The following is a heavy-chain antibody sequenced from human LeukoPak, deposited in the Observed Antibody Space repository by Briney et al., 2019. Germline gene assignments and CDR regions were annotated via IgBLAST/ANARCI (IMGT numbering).Heavy chain of an antibody. V-gene: IGHV2-70*11. Sequence: SGPTLVNPTQTLTLTCTFSGCSLSTSGMCVSWIRQPPGKALEWLARIDWDDDKYYSTSLKTRLTISKDTSKNQVVLTMTNMDPVDTATYYCARHYYDSSGYSFDYWGQGTLVTVSS. CDR2: IDWDDDK. CDR1: GCSLSTSGMC. D-gene: IGHD3-22*01. J-gene: IGHJ4*02. CDR3: ARHYYDSSGYSFDY.